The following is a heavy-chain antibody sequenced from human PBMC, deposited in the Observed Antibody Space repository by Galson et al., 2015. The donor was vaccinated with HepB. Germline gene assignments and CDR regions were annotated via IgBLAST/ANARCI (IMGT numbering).Heavy chain of an antibody. CDR2: ISSSSSYT. J-gene: IGHJ4*02. CDR3: ARFQQHWGKQQLEYYFDY. V-gene: IGHV3-11*06. CDR1: GFTFSDYY. D-gene: IGHD6-13*01. Sequence: SLRLSCAASGFTFSDYYMSWIRQAPGMGLEWVSYISSSSSYTNYADSVKGRFTISRDNAKNSLYLQMNSLRAEDTAVYYCARFQQHWGKQQLEYYFDYWGQGTLVTVSS.